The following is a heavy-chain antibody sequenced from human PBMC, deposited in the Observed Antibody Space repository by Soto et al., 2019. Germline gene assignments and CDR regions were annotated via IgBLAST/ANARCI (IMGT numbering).Heavy chain of an antibody. J-gene: IGHJ4*02. CDR3: ARRSRGLEAVDY. CDR1: GGSISSGDYY. D-gene: IGHD3-16*01. Sequence: RSLTFTVSGGSISSGDYYWSWIRQPPGKGLEWIGYIYYSGSTYYNPSLKSRVTISVDTSKNQFSLKLSSVTAADTAVYYCARRSRGLEAVDYWGQGTLVTVSS. CDR2: IYYSGST. V-gene: IGHV4-30-4*01.